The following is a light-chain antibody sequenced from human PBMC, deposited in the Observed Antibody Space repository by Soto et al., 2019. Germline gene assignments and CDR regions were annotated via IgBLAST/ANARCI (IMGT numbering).Light chain of an antibody. V-gene: IGKV2-30*02. J-gene: IGKJ1*01. CDR1: QSLVHSDGNTY. Sequence: IVRTQSPLSLPVSLGQPASISCRSSQSLVHSDGNTYLNWFQQRPGQSPRRLIYKASNRDSGVPDRFSGSGSGTDFTLSISRVEADDVGVYYCMQGITFTFGQGTKVDIK. CDR3: MQGITFT. CDR2: KAS.